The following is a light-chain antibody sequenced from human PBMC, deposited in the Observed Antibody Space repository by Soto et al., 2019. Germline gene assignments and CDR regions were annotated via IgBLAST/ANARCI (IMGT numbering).Light chain of an antibody. V-gene: IGKV1-5*03. CDR3: QHYNSYSEA. Sequence: DIQMTQSPSTLSGSVGDRVTITCRAIQTISSWLAWYQQKPGKAPKLLIYKASTFKSGVPSRFSGSGSGTEFNLTISSLQHDDFATYYCQHYNSYSEAFGQGAKVERK. CDR1: QTISSW. CDR2: KAS. J-gene: IGKJ1*01.